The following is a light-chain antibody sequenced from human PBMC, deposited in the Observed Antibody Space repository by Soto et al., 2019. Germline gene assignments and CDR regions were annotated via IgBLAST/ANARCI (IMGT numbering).Light chain of an antibody. J-gene: IGLJ2*01. CDR1: SSNIGSHT. Sequence: QPVLTQPPSASGTPGQRVTISCSGSSSNIGSHTVNWYQQLPGTGPRLLIYNTYYRPSGVPDRFSGSKSGTSASLAISGLQSEDEADYYCAAWDDSLSGVVFGGGTKLTVL. V-gene: IGLV1-44*01. CDR2: NTY. CDR3: AAWDDSLSGVV.